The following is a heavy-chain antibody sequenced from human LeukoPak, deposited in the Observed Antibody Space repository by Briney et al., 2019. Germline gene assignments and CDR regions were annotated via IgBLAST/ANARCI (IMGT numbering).Heavy chain of an antibody. CDR1: GYSVINHG. CDR3: ARDDEEFGELSWFDP. V-gene: IGHV1-18*01. J-gene: IGHJ5*02. CDR2: INSYNGNT. D-gene: IGHD3-10*01. Sequence: ASVKVSCKASGYSVINHGISWVRQAPGQGLEWMGWINSYNGNTTYAQKFQGRVTMTTDTSTTTACMELRSLRSDDTAVYYCARDDEEFGELSWFDPWGQGTLVTVSS.